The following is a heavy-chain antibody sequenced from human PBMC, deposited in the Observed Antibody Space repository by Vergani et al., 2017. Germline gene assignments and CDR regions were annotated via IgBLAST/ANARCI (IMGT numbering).Heavy chain of an antibody. CDR3: ARSWKMGLSSGYYPFDY. D-gene: IGHD3-22*01. CDR1: GYTFTSYY. CDR2: INPSGGST. Sequence: QVQLVQSGAEVKKPGASVKVSCKASGYTFTSYYMHWVRQAPGQGLEWMGIINPSGGSTSYAQKFQGRVTMTRDTSTSTVYMELSSLRSEDTAVYYCARSWKMGLSSGYYPFDYWGQGTLVTVSS. J-gene: IGHJ4*02. V-gene: IGHV1-46*01.